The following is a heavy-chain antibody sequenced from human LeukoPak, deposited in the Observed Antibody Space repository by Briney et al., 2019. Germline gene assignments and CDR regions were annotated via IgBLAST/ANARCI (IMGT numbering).Heavy chain of an antibody. D-gene: IGHD5-24*01. Sequence: GGSLRLSCAASGLTVSSNYMSWVRQGPGKGLVWVSRIKSDGSSTTYADSVKGRFTISRDNAKNTVYLQMNSLRSDDTAVYYCARLGGFNPFDSWGQRILVTVSS. CDR3: ARLGGFNPFDS. CDR2: IKSDGSST. CDR1: GLTVSSNY. J-gene: IGHJ4*02. V-gene: IGHV3-74*01.